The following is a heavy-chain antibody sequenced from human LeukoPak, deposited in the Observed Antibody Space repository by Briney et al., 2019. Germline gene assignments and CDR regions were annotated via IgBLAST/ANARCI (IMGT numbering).Heavy chain of an antibody. CDR2: INPSGGST. D-gene: IGHD3-22*01. V-gene: IGHV1-46*01. CDR3: ARGYYYDSSGWNWFDP. CDR1: GYTFTNFA. J-gene: IGHJ5*02. Sequence: ASVKVSCKASGYTFTNFAMNWVRQAPGQGLEWMGIINPSGGSTSYAQKFQGRVTMTRDMSTSTVYMELSSLRSEDTAVYYCARGYYYDSSGWNWFDPWGQGTLVTVSS.